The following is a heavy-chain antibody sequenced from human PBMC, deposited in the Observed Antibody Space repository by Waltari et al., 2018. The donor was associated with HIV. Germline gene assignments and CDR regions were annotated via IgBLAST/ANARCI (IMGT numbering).Heavy chain of an antibody. CDR2: IKQDGSEK. Sequence: EVQLVEPGGGWGQPGGSLRLSGPASGCTFSLYLIDWLRQAQGKELEWVANIKQDGSEKHYADSVRDRFTISRDNSKNSLYLKMNSRRAEDTAVYYCAKYSGSYWGAHNWFDPWGQGTLVTVSS. J-gene: IGHJ5*02. D-gene: IGHD1-26*01. CDR1: GCTFSLYL. CDR3: AKYSGSYWGAHNWFDP. V-gene: IGHV3-7*01.